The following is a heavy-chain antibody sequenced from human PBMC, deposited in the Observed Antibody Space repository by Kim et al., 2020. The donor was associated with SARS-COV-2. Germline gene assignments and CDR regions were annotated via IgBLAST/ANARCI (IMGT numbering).Heavy chain of an antibody. CDR2: MYYTGST. Sequence: SETLSLTCTVSGGSVTSNSYYWTWIRQPPGKGLESIAYMYYTGSTNHNPSLESRVTISVDTSKNEFYLTLTSVTAADTAVYYCARGVQPSYYHGMDVWVQGTTVTVSS. D-gene: IGHD3-16*01. J-gene: IGHJ6*02. V-gene: IGHV4-61*01. CDR1: GGSVTSNSYY. CDR3: ARGVQPSYYHGMDV.